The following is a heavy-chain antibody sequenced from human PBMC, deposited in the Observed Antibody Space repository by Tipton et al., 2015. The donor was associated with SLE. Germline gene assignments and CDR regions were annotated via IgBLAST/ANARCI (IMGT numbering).Heavy chain of an antibody. CDR3: AKAPPYGSGSPGAFDI. Sequence: RLSCAASGFTFSSYAMSWVRQAPGKGLEWVSVIYSGGSSTYYADSVKGRFTISRDNSKNTLYLQMNSLRAEDTAVYYCAKAPPYGSGSPGAFDIWGQGTMVTVSS. V-gene: IGHV3-23*03. CDR1: GFTFSSYA. J-gene: IGHJ3*02. D-gene: IGHD3-10*01. CDR2: IYSGGSST.